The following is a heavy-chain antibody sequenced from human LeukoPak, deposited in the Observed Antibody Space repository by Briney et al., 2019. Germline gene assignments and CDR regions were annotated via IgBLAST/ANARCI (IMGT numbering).Heavy chain of an antibody. Sequence: GGSLRLSCAASGFTFSSYSMNWVRQAPGKGLEWVSYISSSSSTIYYADSVKGRFTISRDNAKNSLYLQMNSLRAEDTAVYYCARGLTRVAGTSGGDYWGQGTLVTVSS. CDR2: ISSSSSTI. D-gene: IGHD6-19*01. CDR1: GFTFSSYS. V-gene: IGHV3-48*01. CDR3: ARGLTRVAGTSGGDY. J-gene: IGHJ4*02.